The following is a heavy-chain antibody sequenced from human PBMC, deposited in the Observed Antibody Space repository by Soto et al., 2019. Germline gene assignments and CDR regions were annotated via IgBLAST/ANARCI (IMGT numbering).Heavy chain of an antibody. J-gene: IGHJ4*02. CDR2: MNPNSGNT. Sequence: ASVKVSCKASGYTLTGYDISWVRQATGQGLEWMGWMNPNSGNTGYAQKFQGRVTMTRNTSISTAYMELSSLRSEDTAVYYCARGGITGKTQADYWGQGTLVTVSS. D-gene: IGHD1-20*01. CDR3: ARGGITGKTQADY. V-gene: IGHV1-8*01. CDR1: GYTLTGYD.